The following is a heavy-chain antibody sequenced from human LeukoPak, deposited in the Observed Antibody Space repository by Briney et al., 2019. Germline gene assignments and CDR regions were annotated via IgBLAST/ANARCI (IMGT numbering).Heavy chain of an antibody. CDR1: GFTFSSYS. CDR3: ARDRKDIVVVPAAIPPDAFDI. D-gene: IGHD2-2*02. V-gene: IGHV3-48*04. Sequence: GGSLRLSCAASGFTFSSYSMNWVRQAPGKGLEWVSYISSSSSTIYYADSVKGRFTISRDNAKNSLYLQMNSLRAEDTAVYYCARDRKDIVVVPAAIPPDAFDIWGQGTMVTVSS. J-gene: IGHJ3*02. CDR2: ISSSSSTI.